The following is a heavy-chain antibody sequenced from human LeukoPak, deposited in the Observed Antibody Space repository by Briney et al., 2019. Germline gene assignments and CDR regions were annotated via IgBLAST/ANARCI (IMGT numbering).Heavy chain of an antibody. V-gene: IGHV5-51*01. J-gene: IGHJ4*02. Sequence: GESLKISCKGSGYSFTSYWIGWVRQMPGKGLEWMGIIYPGDSDTRYSPSFQGQVTISADKSISTAYLQWSSLRSEDTAVYYCASMRLVVVPAAMYFDYWGQGTLVTVSS. CDR3: ASMRLVVVPAAMYFDY. CDR1: GYSFTSYW. D-gene: IGHD2-2*01. CDR2: IYPGDSDT.